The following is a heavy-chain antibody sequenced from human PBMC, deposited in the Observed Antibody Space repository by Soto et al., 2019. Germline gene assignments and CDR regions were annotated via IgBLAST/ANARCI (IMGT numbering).Heavy chain of an antibody. CDR2: IIPSFGTS. J-gene: IGHJ5*02. D-gene: IGHD3-9*01. Sequence: QVQLVQSGAEVKKPGSSVKVSCKASGGTFNNHAINWVRQAPGPGLEWMGGIIPSFGTSNYAQKFQGRVMINAGELTKTAHQEPSSPRAEDRAVYYCVRAKMREIATILRHKWFDPWGQATLVTVSS. CDR3: VRAKMREIATILRHKWFDP. CDR1: GGTFNNHA. V-gene: IGHV1-69*01.